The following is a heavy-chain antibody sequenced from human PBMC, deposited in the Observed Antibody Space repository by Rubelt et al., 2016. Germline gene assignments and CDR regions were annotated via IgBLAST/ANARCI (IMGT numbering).Heavy chain of an antibody. CDR2: LTPSGGSA. V-gene: IGHV1-46*01. CDR3: AREQETTVTIEGVLGY. J-gene: IGHJ4*02. CDR1: GYTFTSYY. Sequence: QVQLVQSGAEVQKPGASVKVSCKASGYTFTSYYMHWVRQAPGQGLEWMGILTPSGGSASYAQKFQGRVTMTRDTSTSTVYMELSSLRSEDTAVYYCAREQETTVTIEGVLGYWGQGTLVTVSS. D-gene: IGHD4-17*01.